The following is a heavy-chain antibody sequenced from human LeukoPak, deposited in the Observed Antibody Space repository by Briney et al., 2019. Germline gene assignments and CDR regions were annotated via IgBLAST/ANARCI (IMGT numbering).Heavy chain of an antibody. Sequence: GGSLRLSCAASGFTFSSYSMNWVRQAPGKGLEWVSSISSSSSYIYYADSVKGRFTISRDNAKNSLYLQMNSLRAEDTAVYYCARDIVVVPAAIPYYYGMDVWGQGTTVTVSS. V-gene: IGHV3-21*01. CDR2: ISSSSSYI. D-gene: IGHD2-2*01. J-gene: IGHJ6*02. CDR3: ARDIVVVPAAIPYYYGMDV. CDR1: GFTFSSYS.